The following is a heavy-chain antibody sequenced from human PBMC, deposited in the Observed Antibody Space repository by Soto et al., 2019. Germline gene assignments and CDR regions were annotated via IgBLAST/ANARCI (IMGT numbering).Heavy chain of an antibody. CDR2: ISSGGSHT. CDR1: GFTFSEHY. D-gene: IGHD3-16*01. Sequence: QVQLEESGGGLVKPGGSLRLSCAASGFTFSEHYMSWIRQAPGKGLEWVAYISSGGSHTDYADSVRGRFTSSRDNTKSSLYLQMNSLRDEDTAVYFCARVRGGGTDRLGPGTLVTVSS. V-gene: IGHV3-11*06. J-gene: IGHJ5*02. CDR3: ARVRGGGTDR.